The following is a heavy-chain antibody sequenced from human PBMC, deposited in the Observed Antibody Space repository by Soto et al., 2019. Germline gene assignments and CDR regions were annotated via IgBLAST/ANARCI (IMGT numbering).Heavy chain of an antibody. D-gene: IGHD6-13*01. CDR2: IYYSGST. CDR3: ARRERAAGTDWWFDP. CDR1: GGSISSSTFH. V-gene: IGHV4-39*01. Sequence: ETLSLTCTVSGGSISSSTFHWGWIRQPPGKGLEWIGSIYYSGSTYYSPSLKSRVTISVDTSKNQFSLKLSSVTAADTAVYYCARRERAAGTDWWFDPWGQGTLVTVPQ. J-gene: IGHJ5*02.